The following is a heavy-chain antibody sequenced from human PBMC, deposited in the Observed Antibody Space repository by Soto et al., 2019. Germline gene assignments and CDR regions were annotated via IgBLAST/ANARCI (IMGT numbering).Heavy chain of an antibody. V-gene: IGHV3-74*01. Sequence: EVQLVESGGGLVQPGGSLRLSCAASGFTFSSYWMHWVRQAPGKGLEWVSRINSDGSTTLYAASVKGRFAISRDNAKNTLYLQMNSLRAEDTAVYYCARSNWFDPCGQGTLVTVSS. CDR2: INSDGSTT. CDR1: GFTFSSYW. J-gene: IGHJ5*02. CDR3: ARSNWFDP.